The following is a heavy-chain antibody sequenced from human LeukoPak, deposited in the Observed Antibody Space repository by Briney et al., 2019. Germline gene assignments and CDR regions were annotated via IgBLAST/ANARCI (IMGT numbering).Heavy chain of an antibody. D-gene: IGHD3-22*01. CDR2: INPNSSDR. J-gene: IGHJ4*02. CDR3: ARGDSSPYYYFDY. V-gene: IGHV1-2*02. Sequence: ASVKVSCKASGYTFTGYYLHWVRQAPGQGLEWMGWINPNSSDRNYAQKCQGRGTMTRDTSISKGYLELSRLRSDDTAVFYCARGDSSPYYYFDYWGQGTLVTVSS. CDR1: GYTFTGYY.